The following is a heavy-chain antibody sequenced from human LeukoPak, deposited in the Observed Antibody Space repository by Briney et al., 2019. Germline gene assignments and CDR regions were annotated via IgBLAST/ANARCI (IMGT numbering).Heavy chain of an antibody. CDR2: ISGSGGST. CDR3: AKPPGGYYYYFEY. Sequence: GGSLRLSCAASGFTFSSYWMSWVRQAPGKGLEWVSTISGSGGSTYYADSVKGWFTISRDNSKNTLFLQMNSLRAEDTAVYYCAKPPGGYYYYFEYWGQGTLVTVSS. V-gene: IGHV3-23*01. D-gene: IGHD3-22*01. CDR1: GFTFSSYW. J-gene: IGHJ4*02.